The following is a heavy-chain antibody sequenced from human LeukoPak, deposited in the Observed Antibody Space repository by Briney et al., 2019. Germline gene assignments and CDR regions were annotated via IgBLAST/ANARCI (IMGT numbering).Heavy chain of an antibody. Sequence: GGSLRLSCAASGFTFSSYAMSWVRQAPGXGXEWVSAISGSGGSTYYADSVKGRFTISRDNSKNTLCLQMNSLRAEDTAVYYCAKGVPAAMGRPFDYWGQGTLVTVSS. CDR3: AKGVPAAMGRPFDY. CDR2: ISGSGGST. CDR1: GFTFSSYA. J-gene: IGHJ4*02. D-gene: IGHD2-2*01. V-gene: IGHV3-23*01.